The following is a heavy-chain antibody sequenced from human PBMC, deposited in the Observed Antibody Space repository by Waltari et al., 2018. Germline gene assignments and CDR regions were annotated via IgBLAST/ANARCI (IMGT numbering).Heavy chain of an antibody. CDR2: ISIDGSIT. J-gene: IGHJ4*02. D-gene: IGHD2-2*01. CDR1: GFTFRTYW. Sequence: EVQLVESGGGLVQPGGSLRLSCAASGFTFRTYWLHWVRQAPGKGLVWVSRISIDGSITTYADSVRGRFTISRDNAKNTVHLQMNSLRVEDTAVYFCARVGAYVPAPEFDFWGQGALVTVSS. CDR3: ARVGAYVPAPEFDF. V-gene: IGHV3-74*01.